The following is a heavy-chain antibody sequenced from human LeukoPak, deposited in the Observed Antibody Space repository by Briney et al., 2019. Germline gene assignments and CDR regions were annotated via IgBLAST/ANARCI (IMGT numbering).Heavy chain of an antibody. CDR1: GYTFTNYW. D-gene: IGHD2/OR15-2a*01. CDR2: IYPGDSDT. V-gene: IGHV5-51*01. Sequence: GASLQISCKGSGYTFTNYWIGWVRQMPGKGLEFMGIIYPGDSDTRYSPSFQGQVTISVDKSINTAYLQWSSLEASDSAMYYCARAGYSNRWDGVDYWGQGTLVTVS. J-gene: IGHJ4*02. CDR3: ARAGYSNRWDGVDY.